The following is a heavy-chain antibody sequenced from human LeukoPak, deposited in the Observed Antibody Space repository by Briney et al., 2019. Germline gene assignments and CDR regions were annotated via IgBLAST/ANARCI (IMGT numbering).Heavy chain of an antibody. D-gene: IGHD1-26*01. CDR1: GGSISSYY. V-gene: IGHV4-59*08. CDR2: IYYSGST. Sequence: PSETLSLTCTVSGGSISSYYWSWIRQPPGKGLEWIGYIYYSGSTTYNPSLKSRVTISVDTSKNQFSLKLSSVTAADTAVYYCASGGGYWAFDYWGQGTLVTVSS. J-gene: IGHJ4*02. CDR3: ASGGGYWAFDY.